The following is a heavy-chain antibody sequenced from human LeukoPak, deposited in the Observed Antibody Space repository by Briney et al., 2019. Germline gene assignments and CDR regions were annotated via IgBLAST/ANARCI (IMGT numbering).Heavy chain of an antibody. D-gene: IGHD3-22*01. CDR1: GYTFTSYY. J-gene: IGHJ3*02. Sequence: ASVKVSCKASGYTFTSYYMHWVRRAPGQGLEWMGIINPSGGSTSYAQKFQGRVTMTRDTSTSTVYMELSSLRSEDTAVYYCARDRVMYYYDSSGHDAFDIWGQGTMVTVSS. CDR3: ARDRVMYYYDSSGHDAFDI. CDR2: INPSGGST. V-gene: IGHV1-46*01.